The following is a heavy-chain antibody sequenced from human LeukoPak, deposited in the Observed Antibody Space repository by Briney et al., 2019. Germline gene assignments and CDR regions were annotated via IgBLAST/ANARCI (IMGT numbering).Heavy chain of an antibody. V-gene: IGHV3-7*03. CDR2: IKEDGSDK. CDR3: VKDPGDKAVDRWFDP. J-gene: IGHJ5*02. Sequence: GGSLRLSCAATGFSFTTYWMSWVRQAPGKGLEWVANIKEDGSDKYYVDSVKGRFSISRDNAKNSLYLQMSSLRAEDTAVYYCVKDPGDKAVDRWFDPWGQGTLVTVSS. D-gene: IGHD6-19*01. CDR1: GFSFTTYW.